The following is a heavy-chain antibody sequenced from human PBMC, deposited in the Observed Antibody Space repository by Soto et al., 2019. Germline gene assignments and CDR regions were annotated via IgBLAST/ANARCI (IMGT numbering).Heavy chain of an antibody. CDR3: ARDYDIGGDDWFDP. CDR1: GYTFTNFG. Sequence: QVQLVQSGGEMRKPGASVKVSCKASGYTFTNFGISWVRQAPGQGFEWVGWISGCNGDTNYSPKFRGRVIMTKDTSTAPAYMGLTTLTSDDTAVYYGARDYDIGGDDWFDPWGQGTLVTVSS. CDR2: ISGCNGDT. V-gene: IGHV1-18*01. D-gene: IGHD3-9*01. J-gene: IGHJ5*02.